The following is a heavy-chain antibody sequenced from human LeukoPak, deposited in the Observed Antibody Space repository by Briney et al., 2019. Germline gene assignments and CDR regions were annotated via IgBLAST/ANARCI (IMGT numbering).Heavy chain of an antibody. Sequence: PPASVKDSCKASGYTFTSYGISWVRQAPGQGLEWMGWISAYNGNTNYAQKLQGRVTMTTDTSTSTAYMELRSLRSDDTAVYYCARATRGRIAAAVSVAGYWGQGTLVTVSS. CDR1: GYTFTSYG. CDR3: ARATRGRIAAAVSVAGY. J-gene: IGHJ4*02. CDR2: ISAYNGNT. V-gene: IGHV1-18*01. D-gene: IGHD6-13*01.